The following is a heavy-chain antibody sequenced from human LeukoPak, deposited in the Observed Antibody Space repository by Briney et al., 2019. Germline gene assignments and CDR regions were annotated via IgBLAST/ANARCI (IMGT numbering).Heavy chain of an antibody. V-gene: IGHV4-34*01. CDR3: ATGWYYYDSSGYYAPPYYFDY. D-gene: IGHD3-22*01. CDR2: INHSGST. CDR1: GGSFSGYY. Sequence: SETLSRTCAVYGGSFSGYYWSWIRQPPGKGLEWIGEINHSGSTNYNPSLKSRVTISVDTSKSQFSLKLSSVTAADTAVYYCATGWYYYDSSGYYAPPYYFDYWGQGTLVTVSS. J-gene: IGHJ4*02.